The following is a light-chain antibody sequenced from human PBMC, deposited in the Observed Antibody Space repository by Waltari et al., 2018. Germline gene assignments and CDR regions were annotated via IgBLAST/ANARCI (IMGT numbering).Light chain of an antibody. CDR3: SSYAGSNNFV. J-gene: IGLJ1*01. V-gene: IGLV2-8*01. Sequence: QSALTLPPSASGSPGQPVPLSCTGTSSDVGSYNYVSWYPQHPGKAPKLMIYEVSKRPSGVPDRFSGSKSGNTASLTVSGLQAEDEADYYCSSYAGSNNFVFGTGTTVTVL. CDR2: EVS. CDR1: SSDVGSYNY.